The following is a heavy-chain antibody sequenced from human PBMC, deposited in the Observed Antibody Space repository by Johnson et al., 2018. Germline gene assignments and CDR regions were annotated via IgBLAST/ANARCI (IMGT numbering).Heavy chain of an antibody. V-gene: IGHV3-64*07. Sequence: VQLVESGGGLAQPGGSLRLSCAASGFMFSRYGLHWVRQAPGKGLEYVSAISGNGAITYYADSVKGRFTISRDKSKNTLFLQMGSLRVEDTALYYCTSDAFDIWGPGTMVTVSS. CDR2: ISGNGAIT. CDR1: GFMFSRYG. J-gene: IGHJ3*02. CDR3: TSDAFDI.